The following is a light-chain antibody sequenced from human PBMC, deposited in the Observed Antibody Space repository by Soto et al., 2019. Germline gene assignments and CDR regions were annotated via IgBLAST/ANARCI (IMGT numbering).Light chain of an antibody. CDR1: QSVSSDY. CDR3: HQYGSSPLT. J-gene: IGKJ4*01. CDR2: RAS. Sequence: EIVLTQSPGTLSLSLGERATLSCRASQSVSSDYVAWYRQKPGQVPTVLIYRASTRATGIPDRFSGSGSGTDFTLTISRVAPEDFAGDYCHQYGSSPLTFGGGTRVEIK. V-gene: IGKV3-20*01.